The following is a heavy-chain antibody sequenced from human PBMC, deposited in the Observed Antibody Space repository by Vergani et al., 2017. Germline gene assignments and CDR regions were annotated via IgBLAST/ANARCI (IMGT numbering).Heavy chain of an antibody. CDR2: ISAYNGNT. V-gene: IGHV1-18*01. D-gene: IGHD3-10*01. CDR1: GYTFTSYG. Sequence: QVQLVQSGAEVKKPGASVKVSCKASGYTFTSYGISWVRQAPGQGLEWMGWISAYNGNTNYAQKLQGRVTMTTDTSTSTAYMELRSLRSDEPAVYYCARSGYYYGSGSYTYYYYMDVWGKGTTVTVSS. CDR3: ARSGYYYGSGSYTYYYYMDV. J-gene: IGHJ6*03.